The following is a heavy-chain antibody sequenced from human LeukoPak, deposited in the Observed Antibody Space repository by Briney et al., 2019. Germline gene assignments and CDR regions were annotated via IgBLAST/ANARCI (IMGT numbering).Heavy chain of an antibody. J-gene: IGHJ4*02. CDR1: GYTFTSYG. Sequence: ASVKVSCKASGYTFTSYGISWVRQAPGQGLEWMGWISAYNGNTNYAQKFQGRVTMTTDTSTSTAYMELRSLRSDDTAVYYCARDHEGAVAGDYWGQGTLVTVSS. D-gene: IGHD6-19*01. V-gene: IGHV1-18*01. CDR2: ISAYNGNT. CDR3: ARDHEGAVAGDY.